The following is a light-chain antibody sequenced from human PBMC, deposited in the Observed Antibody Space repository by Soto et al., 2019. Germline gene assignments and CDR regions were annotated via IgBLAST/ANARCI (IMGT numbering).Light chain of an antibody. V-gene: IGKV1-39*01. CDR2: AAS. CDR1: QSLSRY. Sequence: DIQMTQSPSSLSASVGDRVTITCRASQSLSRYLSWYQQKPGKAPKLLIFAASTLESGVPSRFSGSGSGTDFTLTISSLQSEDFATYYCQQSYISPCDFGPGTKVDIK. CDR3: QQSYISPCD. J-gene: IGKJ3*01.